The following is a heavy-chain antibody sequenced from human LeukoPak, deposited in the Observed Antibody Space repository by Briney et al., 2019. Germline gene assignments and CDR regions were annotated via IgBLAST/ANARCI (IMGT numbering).Heavy chain of an antibody. V-gene: IGHV3-66*01. CDR2: IYSGGST. CDR1: GFTVSSNY. CDR3: AGTGLAATPGYFQH. J-gene: IGHJ1*01. D-gene: IGHD2-15*01. Sequence: GGSLRLSCAASGFTVSSNYMSWVRQAPGKGLEWVSVIYSGGSTYYADSVKGRFTISRDNSKNTLYLQINSLRAEDTAVYYCAGTGLAATPGYFQHWGQGTLVTVSS.